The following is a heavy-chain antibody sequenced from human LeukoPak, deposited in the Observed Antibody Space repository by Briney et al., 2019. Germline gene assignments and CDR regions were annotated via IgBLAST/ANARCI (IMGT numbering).Heavy chain of an antibody. J-gene: IGHJ3*01. V-gene: IGHV3-23*01. CDR1: GFAFSSDA. Sequence: GGSLTLSCAASGFAFSSDAMTWVRLTPGKGLEWVSTIDISGDVTNYADSVKGRFTISRDDSKNTLYLQLHSLRVEDTATYYCAKDVSNFIGASDAWGQGTMVTVSS. CDR3: AKDVSNFIGASDA. CDR2: IDISGDVT. D-gene: IGHD2-8*01.